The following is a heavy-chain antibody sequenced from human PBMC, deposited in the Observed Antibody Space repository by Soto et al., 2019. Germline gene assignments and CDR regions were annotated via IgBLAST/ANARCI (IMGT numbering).Heavy chain of an antibody. CDR1: VFTFISYG. D-gene: IGHD5-18*01. J-gene: IGHJ4*02. Sequence: PGWSLRLSCASSVFTFISYGMHWVRQAPGKGLEWVAVIRYDGSNKYYADSVKGRFTISRDNSKNTLYLQMNSLRAEDTAVYYCARDVYSYGLLDYWGQGTLVTVSS. CDR3: ARDVYSYGLLDY. V-gene: IGHV3-33*01. CDR2: IRYDGSNK.